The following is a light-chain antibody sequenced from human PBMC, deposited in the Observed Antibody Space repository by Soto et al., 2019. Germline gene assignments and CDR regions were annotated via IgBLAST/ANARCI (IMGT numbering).Light chain of an antibody. V-gene: IGKV3-11*01. J-gene: IGKJ1*01. CDR2: DAS. CDR1: QSVTTY. Sequence: EIVLTQSPATLSSSPGERATLSCRASQSVTTYLAWYQQKPGQAPRLLIYDASNRATGIPARFSGSGSGTDFTLTISRLEPEDFAVYYCQQYGSSPPRTFGQGTKVDIK. CDR3: QQYGSSPPRT.